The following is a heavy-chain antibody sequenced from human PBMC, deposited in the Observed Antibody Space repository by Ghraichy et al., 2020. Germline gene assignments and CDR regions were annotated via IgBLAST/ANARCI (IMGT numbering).Heavy chain of an antibody. CDR1: GFAFSTSW. CDR2: IKQDGSEK. CDR3: ARDPYSGTYGGFDY. J-gene: IGHJ4*02. V-gene: IGHV3-7*01. D-gene: IGHD1-26*01. Sequence: GGSLRLSCAASGFAFSTSWMTWVRQAPGKGLEWVANIKQDGSEKYYVDSVKGRFTISRDNAKNSLYLQMNSLTAEDTAVYYCARDPYSGTYGGFDYWGQGTLVTVSS.